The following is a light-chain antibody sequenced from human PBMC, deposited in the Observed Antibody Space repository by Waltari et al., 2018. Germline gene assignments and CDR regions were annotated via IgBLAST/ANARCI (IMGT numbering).Light chain of an antibody. CDR2: ETS. J-gene: IGKJ2*01. Sequence: EVVMTQSPVTLSVSPGERATLSCRASQSVTSNLAWYQQKAGQPPRRLIYETSTRVTGDPARFSGSGSGTEFTLTISSLQSEDSAVYYCQQYNDWPPYTFGQGTKLEIK. V-gene: IGKV3-15*01. CDR1: QSVTSN. CDR3: QQYNDWPPYT.